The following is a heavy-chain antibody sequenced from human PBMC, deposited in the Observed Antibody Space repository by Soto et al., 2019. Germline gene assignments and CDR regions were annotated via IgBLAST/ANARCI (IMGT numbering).Heavy chain of an antibody. CDR1: GGSISSSSYY. Sequence: QLQLQESGPGLVKPSETLSLTCTVSGGSISSSSYYWGWIRQPPGKGLEWIGSLYYSGSIYYNPSLKSRVGISVGTSKYQFSLKLSSVTAADTAVYYCARHQGLLGNRGETFEEDDFDIWGQGTMVTVSS. CDR3: ARHQGLLGNRGETFEEDDFDI. CDR2: LYYSGSI. D-gene: IGHD2-15*01. V-gene: IGHV4-39*01. J-gene: IGHJ3*02.